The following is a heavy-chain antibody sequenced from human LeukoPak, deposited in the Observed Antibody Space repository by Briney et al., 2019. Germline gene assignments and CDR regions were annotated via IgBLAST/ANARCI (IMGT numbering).Heavy chain of an antibody. Sequence: GGSLRLSCAASGFTFSSYAMSWVRQAPGKGLEWVSAISGSGGSTYYAGSVKGRFTISRDNSKNTLYLQMNSLRAEDTAVYYCATSDGYLTSTIDYWGQGTLVTVSS. D-gene: IGHD5-18*01. CDR3: ATSDGYLTSTIDY. V-gene: IGHV3-23*01. CDR1: GFTFSSYA. CDR2: ISGSGGST. J-gene: IGHJ4*02.